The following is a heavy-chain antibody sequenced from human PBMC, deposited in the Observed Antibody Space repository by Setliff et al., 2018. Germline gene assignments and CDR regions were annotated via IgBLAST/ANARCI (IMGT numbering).Heavy chain of an antibody. J-gene: IGHJ3*02. CDR3: AKSVTMIVPGAFDI. CDR1: GFTFNSYG. Sequence: GGSLRLSCAASGFTFNSYGMDWVRQAPGKGLEWVAYIRFDGSHEYYGDSVKGRFTISRDISTNTLYLQMSSLRAEDAAVYYCAKSVTMIVPGAFDIRGQGTKVTVSS. CDR2: IRFDGSHE. V-gene: IGHV3-30*02. D-gene: IGHD3-22*01.